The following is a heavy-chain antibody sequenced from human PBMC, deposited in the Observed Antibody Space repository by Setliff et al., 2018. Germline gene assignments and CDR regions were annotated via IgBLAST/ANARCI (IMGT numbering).Heavy chain of an antibody. CDR3: ARHVYGSGSYYNWFDP. CDR2: IYHSGST. CDR1: GGSISSSNW. Sequence: SETLSLTCAVSGGSISSSNWWSWVRQPPGKGLKWIGEIYHSGSTNYNPSLKSRVTISVDTSKNQFSLKLSSVTAADTAVYYCARHVYGSGSYYNWFDPWGQGTLVTVSS. V-gene: IGHV4-4*02. J-gene: IGHJ5*02. D-gene: IGHD3-10*01.